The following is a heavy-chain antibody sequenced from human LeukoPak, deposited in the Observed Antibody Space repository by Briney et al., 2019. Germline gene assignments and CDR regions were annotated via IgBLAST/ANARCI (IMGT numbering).Heavy chain of an antibody. Sequence: GGSLRLSCVASDFIFSSYWMTWVRQAPGKGLEWVANIKQDGGETYYVGSVKGRFTISRDNAQNSLYLQMNSLRAEDTAIYYCANHLYVTDHFDYWGQGTLVTVSS. J-gene: IGHJ4*02. V-gene: IGHV3-7*01. CDR2: IKQDGGET. CDR3: ANHLYVTDHFDY. D-gene: IGHD3-16*01. CDR1: DFIFSSYW.